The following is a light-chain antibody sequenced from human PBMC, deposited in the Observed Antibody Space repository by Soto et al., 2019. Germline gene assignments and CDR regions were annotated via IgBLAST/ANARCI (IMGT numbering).Light chain of an antibody. Sequence: DIQMTQSPSTLSASVGDRVTIACRASQSISSWLAWYQQKPGKAPKLLIYKASSLESGVPSRFSGSGSGTEFTLTISSLQPDDFATYYCQQYNTFGQGTKVEIK. J-gene: IGKJ1*01. V-gene: IGKV1-5*03. CDR3: QQYNT. CDR1: QSISSW. CDR2: KAS.